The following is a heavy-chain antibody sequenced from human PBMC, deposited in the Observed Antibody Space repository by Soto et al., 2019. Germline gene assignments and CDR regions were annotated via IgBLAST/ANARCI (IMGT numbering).Heavy chain of an antibody. V-gene: IGHV3-53*01. CDR1: GVSVSNIY. Sequence: HPGGSLRLSCAASGVSVSNIYMTWVRQAPGKGLEWVSLLFDTGNTYYADSVKGRFTISRDNSKNTLYLQMNSLRAEDTALYYCATVSTGDDAFDLWGQGTMVTVSS. J-gene: IGHJ3*01. CDR2: LFDTGNT. D-gene: IGHD7-27*01. CDR3: ATVSTGDDAFDL.